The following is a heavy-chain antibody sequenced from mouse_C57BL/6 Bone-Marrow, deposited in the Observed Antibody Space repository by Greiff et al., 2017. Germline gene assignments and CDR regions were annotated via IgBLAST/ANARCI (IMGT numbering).Heavy chain of an antibody. CDR1: GFTFSSYA. V-gene: IGHV5-9-1*02. J-gene: IGHJ4*01. Sequence: DVKLVESGEGLVKPGGSLKLSCAASGFTFSSYAMSWVRQTPEKRLEWVAYISSGGDYSYYADTVKGRCTISRDNARNTLYLQMSSLKSEDTAMYYCTSHLLWYLYYAMDYWGQGTSVTVSS. CDR3: TSHLLWYLYYAMDY. CDR2: ISSGGDYS. D-gene: IGHD2-1*01.